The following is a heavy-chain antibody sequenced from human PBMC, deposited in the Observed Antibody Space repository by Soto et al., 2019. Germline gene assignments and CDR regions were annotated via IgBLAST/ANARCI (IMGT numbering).Heavy chain of an antibody. CDR1: GGSISSSSYY. Sequence: SETLSLTYTVSGGSISSSSYYWGWIRQPPGKGLEWIGSIYYSGSTYYNPSLKSRVTISVDTPKNQFSLKLSSVTAADTAVYYCARHPYEYYDFWSGYTYYFDYWGQGTLVTVSS. J-gene: IGHJ4*02. D-gene: IGHD3-3*01. CDR2: IYYSGST. V-gene: IGHV4-39*01. CDR3: ARHPYEYYDFWSGYTYYFDY.